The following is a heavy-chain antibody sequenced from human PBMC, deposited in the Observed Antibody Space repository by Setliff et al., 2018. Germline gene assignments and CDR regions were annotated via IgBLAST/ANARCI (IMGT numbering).Heavy chain of an antibody. CDR2: FHTGGST. CDR1: GDSISSGSYY. J-gene: IGHJ5*02. D-gene: IGHD3-3*01. CDR3: ARAGPTVTFFRVLVISWWDP. V-gene: IGHV4-61*09. Sequence: TLSLTCTVSGDSISSGSYYWTWIRQPAGKGLEWIGHFHTGGSTNYNRSLRSRVSISVDTSKNQFSLTLSSVTAADTATYYCARAGPTVTFFRVLVISWWDPWGQGSLVTVSS.